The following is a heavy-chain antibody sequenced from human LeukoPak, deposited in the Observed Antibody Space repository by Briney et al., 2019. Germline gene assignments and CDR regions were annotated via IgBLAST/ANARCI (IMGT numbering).Heavy chain of an antibody. CDR3: AVAGFFDY. Sequence: SETLSLTCTVSGDSVRSFHWSWIRQPPGKGLEWIGHMYYSGSTNYNPSLKSRVSMSVDTSKNQFSLRLSSVTAADTAVYYCAVAGFFDYWGQGTLVTVSS. V-gene: IGHV4-59*02. CDR2: MYYSGST. D-gene: IGHD6-19*01. CDR1: GDSVRSFH. J-gene: IGHJ4*02.